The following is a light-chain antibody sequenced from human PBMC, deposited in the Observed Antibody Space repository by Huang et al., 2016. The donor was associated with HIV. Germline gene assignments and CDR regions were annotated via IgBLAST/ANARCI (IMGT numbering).Light chain of an antibody. J-gene: IGKJ1*01. Sequence: DIVMTQTPDSLAVSPGERATINCKSSQSLLYSLSKKNYLAWFQQKPGRPPKLLIYWATTRESGVPDRFSGSGSGTDFTLTINNLQAEDVAVYFCLQYYSVPQTFGHGTKVEIK. CDR2: WAT. V-gene: IGKV4-1*01. CDR3: LQYYSVPQT. CDR1: QSLLYSLSKKNY.